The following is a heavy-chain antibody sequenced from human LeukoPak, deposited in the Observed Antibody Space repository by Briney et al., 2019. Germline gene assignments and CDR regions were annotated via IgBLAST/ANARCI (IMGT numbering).Heavy chain of an antibody. J-gene: IGHJ4*02. CDR1: GFTVSSNY. CDR2: IYSGGST. Sequence: GGSLRLSCAASGFTVSSNYMSWVRQAPGKGLEWVSVIYSGGSTYYADSVKGRFTISRDNSKNTLYLQMNSLRAEDTAVYYCATSVRGVIGYYFDYWGQGTLVTVSS. CDR3: ATSVRGVIGYYFDY. D-gene: IGHD3-10*01. V-gene: IGHV3-53*01.